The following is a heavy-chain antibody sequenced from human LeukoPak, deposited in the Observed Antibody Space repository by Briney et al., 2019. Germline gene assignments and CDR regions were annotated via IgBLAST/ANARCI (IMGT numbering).Heavy chain of an antibody. Sequence: ASVKVSCKASGYTFTGYYMHWVRQAPGQGLEWMGWINPNSGGTNYAQKFQGRVTMTTDTSTSTAYMELRSLRSDDTAVYYCARGVATKYYYYYYMDVWGKGTTVTVSS. CDR3: ARGVATKYYYYYYMDV. CDR2: INPNSGGT. V-gene: IGHV1-2*02. CDR1: GYTFTGYY. J-gene: IGHJ6*03. D-gene: IGHD5-12*01.